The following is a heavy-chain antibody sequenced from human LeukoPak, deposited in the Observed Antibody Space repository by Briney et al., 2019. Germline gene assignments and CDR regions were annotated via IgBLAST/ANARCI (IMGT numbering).Heavy chain of an antibody. D-gene: IGHD3-3*01. CDR3: ARDYAITIVGVPYYYGMVV. Sequence: ASVNLSRTAAVSGVSICGVSWTRHARRQRPEWMGWMRAYKGNTNYEQKLPGRVTMTTDTCKSTAYMDLRSLRSDDTAVYYCARDYAITIVGVPYYYGMVVWGEGTTVTVSS. V-gene: IGHV1-18*01. CDR2: MRAYKGNT. CDR1: VSGVSICG. J-gene: IGHJ6*01.